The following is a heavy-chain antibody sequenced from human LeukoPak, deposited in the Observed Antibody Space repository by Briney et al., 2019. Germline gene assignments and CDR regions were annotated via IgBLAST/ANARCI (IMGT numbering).Heavy chain of an antibody. CDR1: GYTFTNYG. CDR2: ISTYNGDT. Sequence: ASVKVSCKASGYTFTNYGISWVRQAPGQGLEWMGWISTYNGDTNYAQKFQGRVTMTRDTSIGIVYMEMSRLRPDDTAVYYCVRENWYYDYWGQGTLVTVSS. CDR3: VRENWYYDY. J-gene: IGHJ4*02. V-gene: IGHV1-18*01. D-gene: IGHD1-7*01.